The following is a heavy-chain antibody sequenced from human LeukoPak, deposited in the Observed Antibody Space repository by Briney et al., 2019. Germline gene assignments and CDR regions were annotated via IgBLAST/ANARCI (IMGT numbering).Heavy chain of an antibody. J-gene: IGHJ4*02. V-gene: IGHV4-4*07. CDR2: IYTSGST. CDR3: AREPPYDYYDSSGYGRLFDY. D-gene: IGHD3-22*01. Sequence: SETLSLTCAVYGGSFSSYYWSWIRQPAGKGLEWIGRIYTSGSTNYNPSLKSRVTMSVDTSKNQFSLKLSSVTAADTAVYYCAREPPYDYYDSSGYGRLFDYWGQGTLVTVSS. CDR1: GGSFSSYY.